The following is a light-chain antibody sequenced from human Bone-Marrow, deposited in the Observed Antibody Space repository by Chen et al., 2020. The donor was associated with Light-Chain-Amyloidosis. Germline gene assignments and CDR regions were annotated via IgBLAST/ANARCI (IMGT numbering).Light chain of an antibody. CDR1: SSDVGGYKF. Sequence: QSALTQPASVSGSPGQSITISCTGTSSDVGGYKFVSWYQQHPGKAPKVVIFDVSNRPSGVSVRFSGSKSGNTASLTISGLQAEDEADYYCSSFTSSTTVVFGGGTKVTVL. J-gene: IGLJ2*01. CDR3: SSFTSSTTVV. V-gene: IGLV2-14*03. CDR2: DVS.